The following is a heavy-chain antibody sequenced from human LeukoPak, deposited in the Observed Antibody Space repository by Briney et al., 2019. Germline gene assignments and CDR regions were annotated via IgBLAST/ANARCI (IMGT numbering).Heavy chain of an antibody. CDR2: ISSSGNTI. J-gene: IGHJ4*02. Sequence: GSLRLSCAASGFTFNSYETNWVRQAPGKGLEWVSYISSSGNTIYYADSVKGRFTISRDNAENSLYLQMNSLRAEDTAVYYCARGGYYFDYWGQGILVTVSS. V-gene: IGHV3-48*03. CDR3: ARGGYYFDY. CDR1: GFTFNSYE.